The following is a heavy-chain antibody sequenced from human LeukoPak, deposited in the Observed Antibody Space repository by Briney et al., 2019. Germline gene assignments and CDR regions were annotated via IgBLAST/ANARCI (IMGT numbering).Heavy chain of an antibody. CDR1: GASISSSYW. V-gene: IGHV4-4*02. CDR3: ARDLRGMIDY. D-gene: IGHD3-16*01. CDR2: IYHSGGT. J-gene: IGHJ4*02. Sequence: PSETLSLTCAVSGASISSSYWWSWVRQFPGKGLEWIGEIYHSGGTNYKPSLKSRVTISLDMSNNEFSLKLSSVTAADTAVYYCARDLRGMIDYWGQGILVTVSS.